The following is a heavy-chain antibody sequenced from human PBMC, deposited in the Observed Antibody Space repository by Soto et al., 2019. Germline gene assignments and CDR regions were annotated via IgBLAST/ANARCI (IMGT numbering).Heavy chain of an antibody. CDR1: GFTFGSYA. J-gene: IGHJ4*02. Sequence: GGSLRLSCAASGFTFGSYAMSWFRQAPGKGLEWVSAISGSGGSTYYADSVKGRFTISRDNSKNTLYLQMNSLRAEDTAVYYCAKEPTNGVGYYFDYWGQGTLVTVSS. D-gene: IGHD2-8*01. V-gene: IGHV3-23*01. CDR3: AKEPTNGVGYYFDY. CDR2: ISGSGGST.